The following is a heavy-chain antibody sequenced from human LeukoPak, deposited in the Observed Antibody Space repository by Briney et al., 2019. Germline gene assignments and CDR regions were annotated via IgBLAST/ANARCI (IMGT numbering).Heavy chain of an antibody. CDR1: GVSISSFY. CDR2: IYYSCST. D-gene: IGHD3-3*01. Sequence: PSETLSPTRTVSGVSISSFYCSWIRQPPGKGLEWIGYIYYSCSTNYNPSLKSRVTISVDTSKNQFSLKLSSVTAAGPAVYYCARGAPTIFDPWGQGTLVTVSS. V-gene: IGHV4-59*01. CDR3: ARGAPTIFDP. J-gene: IGHJ5*02.